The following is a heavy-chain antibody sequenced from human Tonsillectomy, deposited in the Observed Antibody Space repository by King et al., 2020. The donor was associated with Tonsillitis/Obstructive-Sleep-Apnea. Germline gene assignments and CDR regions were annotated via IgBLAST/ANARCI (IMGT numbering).Heavy chain of an antibody. J-gene: IGHJ4*02. CDR2: IYPGDSDT. CDR1: GYSFTKYW. D-gene: IGHD2-21*01. V-gene: IGHV5-51*01. Sequence: VQLVESGADVKKSGESLKISCTGSGYSFTKYWIAWVRQMPGKGLEWMGIIYPGDSDTRYSPSFQGQVTISADKSINTAYLQWSSLKASATAMYYCARFRVERSPGGDYGGYLDCWGQGTLVTVPS. CDR3: ARFRVERSPGGDYGGYLDC.